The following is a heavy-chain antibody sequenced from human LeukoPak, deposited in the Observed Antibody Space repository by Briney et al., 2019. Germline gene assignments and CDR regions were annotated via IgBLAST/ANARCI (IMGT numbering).Heavy chain of an antibody. CDR3: AGTRTTVTTFWFDP. J-gene: IGHJ5*02. Sequence: SQTLSLTCTVSGGSISSGDYYWSWIRQPPGKGLEWLGYIYYSGSTYYNPSLKSRVTISVYTSKNQFSLKLSSVTAEDTAVYYCAGTRTTVTTFWFDPWGQGTLVTVSS. D-gene: IGHD4-17*01. V-gene: IGHV4-30-4*08. CDR2: IYYSGST. CDR1: GGSISSGDYY.